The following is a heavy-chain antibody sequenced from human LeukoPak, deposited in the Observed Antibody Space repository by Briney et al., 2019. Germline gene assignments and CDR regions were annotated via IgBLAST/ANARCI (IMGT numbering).Heavy chain of an antibody. J-gene: IGHJ5*02. V-gene: IGHV4-61*02. CDR1: GGSISTGSYY. CDR2: IYTSGST. CDR3: ARGRARGIAAAGNWFDP. Sequence: SETLSLTCTVSGGSISTGSYYWSWIRQPAGKGLEWIGRIYTSGSTNYNPSLKSRVTISVDTSKNQFSLKLSSVTAADTAVYYCARGRARGIAAAGNWFDPWGQGTLVTVSS. D-gene: IGHD6-13*01.